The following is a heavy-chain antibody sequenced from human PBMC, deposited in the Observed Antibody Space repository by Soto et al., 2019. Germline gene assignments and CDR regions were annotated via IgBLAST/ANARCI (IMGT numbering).Heavy chain of an antibody. V-gene: IGHV3-23*01. CDR2: VSGSGGST. D-gene: IGHD6-13*01. CDR1: GFTFSTYA. CDR3: AKGGAAAGMGYFDL. Sequence: EVQVLESGGGLVQPGGSLRLSCAASGFTFSTYAMSWVRQAPGKGLEWVSGVSGSGGSTYYADSVKGRFTISRDNSKKTLVLQMSSVRAEDTAVYFCAKGGAAAGMGYFDLWGLGTLVTVSS. J-gene: IGHJ2*01.